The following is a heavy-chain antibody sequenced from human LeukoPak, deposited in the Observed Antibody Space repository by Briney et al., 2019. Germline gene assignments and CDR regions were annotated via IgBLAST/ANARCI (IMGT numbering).Heavy chain of an antibody. CDR3: ARTIVGTIGGGGYYFDY. CDR1: GGTFSSHA. Sequence: SVKVSCKASGGTFSSHAISWVRQAPGQGLEWMGGIIPIFGTANYAQKFQGRVTITADESTSTAYMELSSLRSEDTAVYYCARTIVGTIGGGGYYFDYWGQGTLVTVSS. V-gene: IGHV1-69*01. D-gene: IGHD1-26*01. J-gene: IGHJ4*02. CDR2: IIPIFGTA.